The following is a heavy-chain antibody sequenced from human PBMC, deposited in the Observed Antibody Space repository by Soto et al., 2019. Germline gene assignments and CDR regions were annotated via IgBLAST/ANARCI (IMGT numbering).Heavy chain of an antibody. CDR1: GIVVSSNY. Sequence: GGSLRLSCAASGIVVSSNYMTWVRQAPGKGLEWVSIIYSSGTTYYADSVKGRFTISRDNSNNTLYLQMNSLRAEDTAMYYCAHYSNYVREAFDYWGQGTLVTVSS. D-gene: IGHD4-4*01. J-gene: IGHJ4*02. CDR2: IYSSGTT. V-gene: IGHV3-66*01. CDR3: AHYSNYVREAFDY.